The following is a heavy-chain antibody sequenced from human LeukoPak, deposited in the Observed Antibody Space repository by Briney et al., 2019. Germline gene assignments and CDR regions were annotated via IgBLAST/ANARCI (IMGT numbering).Heavy chain of an antibody. J-gene: IGHJ4*02. V-gene: IGHV3-21*01. CDR1: GFTFSGYS. CDR2: VTASGTLK. D-gene: IGHD3-9*01. CDR3: ARGTGNSFDR. Sequence: GSLRLSCAASGFTFSGYSMNWVRQAPGKGLEWVSSVTASGTLKYYADSVAGRFTISRDSAQNSVSLQMNSLKAEDTAVYYCARGTGNSFDRWGQGILVTVSS.